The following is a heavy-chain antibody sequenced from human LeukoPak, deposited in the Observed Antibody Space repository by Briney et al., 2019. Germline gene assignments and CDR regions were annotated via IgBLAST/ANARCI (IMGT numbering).Heavy chain of an antibody. D-gene: IGHD3-3*01. J-gene: IGHJ4*02. CDR1: GFTFSSYG. CDR2: ISYDGSNK. CDR3: AKGKPSSVRFLEWLLGFDY. V-gene: IGHV3-30*18. Sequence: PGGSLRLSCAASGFTFSSYGMHWVRQAPGKGLEWVAVISYDGSNKYYADSVKGRFTISRDNSKNTLYLQMNSLRAEDTAVYYCAKGKPSSVRFLEWLLGFDYWGQGTLVTVSS.